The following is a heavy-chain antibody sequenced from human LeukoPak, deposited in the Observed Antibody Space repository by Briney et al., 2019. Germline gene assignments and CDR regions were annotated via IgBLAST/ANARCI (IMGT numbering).Heavy chain of an antibody. CDR3: LEGPNCSSTSCYSYYFDY. CDR2: ISGGST. V-gene: IGHV3-38-3*01. CDR1: GFTVSSNE. Sequence: PGGSLRLSCAASGFTVSSNEMSWVRQAPGKGLEWVSSISGGSTYYADSRKGRFTISRDNSKNTLHLQMNSLRAEDTAVCYRLEGPNCSSTSCYSYYFDYWGQGTLVTVSS. J-gene: IGHJ4*02. D-gene: IGHD2-2*01.